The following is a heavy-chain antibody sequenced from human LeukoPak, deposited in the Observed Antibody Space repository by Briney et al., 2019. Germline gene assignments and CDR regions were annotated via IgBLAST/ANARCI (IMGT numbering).Heavy chain of an antibody. CDR1: GFNFNDSA. V-gene: IGHV3-73*01. CDR3: TRHTTGSPEFDP. CDR2: IRSKANNYAT. Sequence: GGSLRLSCVTSGFNFNDSALHWVRQAPGKGLEWVGRIRSKANNYATTYTASVRGRFIFSRDDSKSTAWLQMNSLRIEDSALYYCTRHTTGSPEFDPWGQGTLVTVSS. D-gene: IGHD1-26*01. J-gene: IGHJ5*02.